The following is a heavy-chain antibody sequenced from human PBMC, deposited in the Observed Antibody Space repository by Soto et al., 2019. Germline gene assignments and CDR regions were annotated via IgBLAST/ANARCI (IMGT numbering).Heavy chain of an antibody. Sequence: PGGSLRLSCAASGFTFSSYDMHWVRQAPGKGLEWVAVISYDGSNEYYADSVKGRFTISRDNSKNTLYLQMNSLRAEDTAVYFCAKWDYGSGTYSYYFDYWGQGTLVTVSS. V-gene: IGHV3-30*18. CDR3: AKWDYGSGTYSYYFDY. J-gene: IGHJ4*02. D-gene: IGHD3-10*01. CDR1: GFTFSSYD. CDR2: ISYDGSNE.